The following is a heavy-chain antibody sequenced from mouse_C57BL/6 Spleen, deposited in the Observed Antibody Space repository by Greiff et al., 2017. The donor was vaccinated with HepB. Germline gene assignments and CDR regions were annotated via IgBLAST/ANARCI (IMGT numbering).Heavy chain of an antibody. CDR2: ILPGSGST. CDR1: GYTFTGYW. Sequence: VQLQESGAELMKPGASVKLSCKATGYTFTGYWIEWVKQRPGHGLEWIGEILPGSGSTNYNEKFKGKATFTADTSSNTAYMQLSSLTTEDSAIYYCARGRYDYDGLLYAMDYWGQGTSVTVSS. CDR3: ARGRYDYDGLLYAMDY. J-gene: IGHJ4*01. D-gene: IGHD2-4*01. V-gene: IGHV1-9*01.